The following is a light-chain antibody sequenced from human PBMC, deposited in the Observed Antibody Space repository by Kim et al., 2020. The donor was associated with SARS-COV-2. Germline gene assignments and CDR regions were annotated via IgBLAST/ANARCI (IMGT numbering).Light chain of an antibody. CDR3: QQYLSYPIT. V-gene: IGKV1-8*01. CDR2: GAS. J-gene: IGKJ4*01. CDR1: QGVSSY. Sequence: ASTGDKRAITCRASQGVSSYLAWYQQQPGGAPKLIIYGASTRQNGVPSRFSGSGSGTDFTLTISWLQPEDFAVYYCQQYLSYPITFGGGTKVDIK.